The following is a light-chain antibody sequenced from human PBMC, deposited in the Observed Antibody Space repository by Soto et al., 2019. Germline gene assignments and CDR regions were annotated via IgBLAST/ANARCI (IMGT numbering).Light chain of an antibody. Sequence: DIQMTQSPSTLSASIGDRVTITCRASQSINKCLAWYQQKPGQAPKLLIYDASSLQSGVPSRFSGSGSGTQCTITISTMKTDDGATYFGQQWNTYSATFAQGTKVDIK. V-gene: IGKV1-5*01. CDR1: QSINKC. CDR2: DAS. CDR3: QQWNTYSAT. J-gene: IGKJ1*01.